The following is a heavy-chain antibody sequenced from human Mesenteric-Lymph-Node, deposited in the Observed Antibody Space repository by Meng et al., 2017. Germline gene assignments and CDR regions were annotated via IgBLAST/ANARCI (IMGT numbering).Heavy chain of an antibody. Sequence: ASVKVSCKASGYTFTGYYMHWVRQAPGQGLEWMGWINPNSGGTNYAQKFQGRVTMTRDTSTSTVYMELSSLRSEDTAVYYCAREDYGGNSRAGPEYFQHWGQGTLVTVSS. V-gene: IGHV1-2*02. D-gene: IGHD4-23*01. CDR2: INPNSGGT. CDR3: AREDYGGNSRAGPEYFQH. J-gene: IGHJ1*01. CDR1: GYTFTGYY.